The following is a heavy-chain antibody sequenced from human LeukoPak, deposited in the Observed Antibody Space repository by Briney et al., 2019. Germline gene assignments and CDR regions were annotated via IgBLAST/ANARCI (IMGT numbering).Heavy chain of an antibody. V-gene: IGHV1-2*02. CDR2: INPNSGGT. CDR1: GYTFTGYY. D-gene: IGHD3-10*01. Sequence: GASVKVSCKASGYTFTGYYMHWVRQAPGQGLEWMGWINPNSGGTNYAQKFQGRVTMTRDTSTSTAYMELSRLRSDDTAVYYCARGAPRITMGAQDYWGQGTLVTVSS. J-gene: IGHJ4*02. CDR3: ARGAPRITMGAQDY.